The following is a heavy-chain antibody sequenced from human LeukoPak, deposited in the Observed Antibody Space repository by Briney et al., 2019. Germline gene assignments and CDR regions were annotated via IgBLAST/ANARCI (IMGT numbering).Heavy chain of an antibody. V-gene: IGHV3-53*04. D-gene: IGHD3-9*01. Sequence: GGSLRLSCAASGFTVSSNYMSWVRQAPGKGLEWVSVIYSGGSTYYADSVKGRFTISRHNSKNTLYPQMNSLRAEDTAVYYCARGRGYYDILTGYRGPHYYYGMDVWGQGTTVTVSS. CDR2: IYSGGST. J-gene: IGHJ6*02. CDR1: GFTVSSNY. CDR3: ARGRGYYDILTGYRGPHYYYGMDV.